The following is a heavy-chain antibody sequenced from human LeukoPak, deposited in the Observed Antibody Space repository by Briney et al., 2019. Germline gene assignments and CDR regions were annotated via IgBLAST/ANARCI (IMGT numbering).Heavy chain of an antibody. Sequence: GGYLRLSCAASGFTFTSYGMHWVRQAPGKGLEWVAFIRYDGTNKYYADSVKGRFTISRDNSKNTLYLQMNSLRPDDTAVYYCAKAYGSGSFDYWGQGTLVTVSS. CDR3: AKAYGSGSFDY. CDR1: GFTFTSYG. V-gene: IGHV3-30*02. CDR2: IRYDGTNK. D-gene: IGHD3-10*01. J-gene: IGHJ4*02.